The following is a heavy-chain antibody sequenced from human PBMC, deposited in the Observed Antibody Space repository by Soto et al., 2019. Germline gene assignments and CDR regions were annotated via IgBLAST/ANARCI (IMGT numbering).Heavy chain of an antibody. D-gene: IGHD4-17*01. CDR3: ARGMGDYGGNYYYYYGMDV. Sequence: SSETLSLTCTVSGGSVSSGSYYWSWIRQPPGKGLEWIGYIYYSGSTNYNPSLKSRVTISVDTSKNQFSLKLSSVTAADTAVYYCARGMGDYGGNYYYYYGMDVWGQGTTVTVSS. CDR2: IYYSGST. V-gene: IGHV4-61*01. CDR1: GGSVSSGSYY. J-gene: IGHJ6*02.